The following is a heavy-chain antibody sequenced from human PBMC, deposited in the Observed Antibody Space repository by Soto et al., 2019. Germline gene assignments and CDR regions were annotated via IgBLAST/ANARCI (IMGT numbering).Heavy chain of an antibody. V-gene: IGHV3-53*01. Sequence: RGALILSCAAYVVTVSDNYMTWVRQAPGKGLELVSVIYSDDSTFYADSVKGRFTISRDNSKNTLYLQMNSLRAEDTAVYYCARDRRDGYNTADYWGQGTMVTVSS. CDR2: IYSDDST. D-gene: IGHD5-12*01. CDR3: ARDRRDGYNTADY. J-gene: IGHJ4*02. CDR1: VVTVSDNY.